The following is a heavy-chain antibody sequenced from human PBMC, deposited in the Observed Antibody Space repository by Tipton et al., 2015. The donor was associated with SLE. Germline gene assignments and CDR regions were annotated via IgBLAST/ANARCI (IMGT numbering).Heavy chain of an antibody. CDR3: ARETNWNDGAFDI. J-gene: IGHJ3*02. D-gene: IGHD1-1*01. CDR2: ISSSSSYI. V-gene: IGHV3-21*01. Sequence: SLRLSCAASGFTISSYNMNWVRQAPGKGLEWVSSISSSSSYIYYADSVKGRFTISRDNAKNSLYLQMNSLRAEDTAVYYCARETNWNDGAFDIWGQGTMVTVSS. CDR1: GFTISSYN.